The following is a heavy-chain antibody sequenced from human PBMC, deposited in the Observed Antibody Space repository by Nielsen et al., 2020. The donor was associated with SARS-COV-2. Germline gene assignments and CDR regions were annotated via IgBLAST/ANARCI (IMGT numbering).Heavy chain of an antibody. V-gene: IGHV5-51*01. CDR3: ARRGIVGATTLDY. J-gene: IGHJ4*02. Sequence: GESLKISCKGSGYWFTTYWIGWARQMPGKGLEWMGIIYPGDSDTRYSPSFQGQVTISADKSISIAYLQWSSLKASDTAMYYCARRGIVGATTLDYWGQGTLVTVSS. CDR1: GYWFTTYW. D-gene: IGHD1-26*01. CDR2: IYPGDSDT.